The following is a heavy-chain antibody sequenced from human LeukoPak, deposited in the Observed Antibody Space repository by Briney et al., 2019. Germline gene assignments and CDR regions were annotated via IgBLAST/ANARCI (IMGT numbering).Heavy chain of an antibody. CDR1: GGSFSGYY. CDR2: INHSGST. J-gene: IGHJ6*03. D-gene: IGHD6-13*01. Sequence: SETLSLTCAVYGGSFSGYYWSWIRQPPGKGLEWIGEINHSGSTNYNPSLKSRLTISVDTSKNQFSLKLSSVTAADTAVYYCARVGYSSSWYSYYYYYMDVWGKGTTVTVSS. CDR3: ARVGYSSSWYSYYYYYMDV. V-gene: IGHV4-34*01.